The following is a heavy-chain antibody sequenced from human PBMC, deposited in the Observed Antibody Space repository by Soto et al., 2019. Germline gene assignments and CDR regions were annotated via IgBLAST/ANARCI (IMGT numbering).Heavy chain of an antibody. J-gene: IGHJ5*02. CDR2: IYYSGST. CDR3: ARPVRRYYDSSGQENWFDP. D-gene: IGHD3-22*01. V-gene: IGHV4-59*08. CDR1: GGSISSYY. Sequence: SETLSLTCTVSGGSISSYYWSWIRQPPGKGLEWIGYIYYSGSTNYNPSLKSRVTISVDTSKNQFSLKLSSVTAADTAVYYCARPVRRYYDSSGQENWFDPWGQGTLVTVSS.